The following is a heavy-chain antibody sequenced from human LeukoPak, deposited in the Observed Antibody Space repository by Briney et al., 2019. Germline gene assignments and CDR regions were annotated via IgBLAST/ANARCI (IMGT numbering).Heavy chain of an antibody. J-gene: IGHJ4*02. V-gene: IGHV3-30-3*01. CDR3: ARVLNYYDSSGYYFSY. CDR2: ISYDGSNK. Sequence: PGGSLRLSCAASGITFSDYYMSWVRQAPGKGLEWVAVISYDGSNKYYADSVKGRFTISRDNSKNTLYLQMNSLRAEDTAVYYCARVLNYYDSSGYYFSYWGQGTLVTVSS. D-gene: IGHD3-22*01. CDR1: GITFSDYY.